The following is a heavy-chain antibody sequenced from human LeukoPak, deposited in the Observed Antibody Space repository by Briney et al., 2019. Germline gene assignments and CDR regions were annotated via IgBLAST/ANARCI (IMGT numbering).Heavy chain of an antibody. CDR2: ISSSSSYI. J-gene: IGHJ5*02. CDR3: ARDTSDSSGYYYENWFDP. V-gene: IGHV3-21*01. CDR1: GFTFSSYS. D-gene: IGHD3-22*01. Sequence: GGSLRLSCAASGFTFSSYSMNWVRQAPGKGLEWVSSISSSSSYIYYADSVKGRFTISRDNAKNSLYLQMNSLRAEDTAVYYCARDTSDSSGYYYENWFDPWGQGTLVTVSS.